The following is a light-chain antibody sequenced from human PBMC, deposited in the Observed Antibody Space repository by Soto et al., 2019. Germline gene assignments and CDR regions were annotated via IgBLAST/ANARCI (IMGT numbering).Light chain of an antibody. CDR1: QSIGRF. J-gene: IGKJ4*01. V-gene: IGKV1-39*01. CDR3: QQSFTTPLN. Sequence: DIQMTQSPSSLSASVGDRVTITCLASQSIGRFLNWHQQKPGKPPNVLINVASTLRSGVPSRFSGSGSGTDLNLTINSLQPEDFATYFCQQSFTTPLNFGGGTKVDI. CDR2: VAS.